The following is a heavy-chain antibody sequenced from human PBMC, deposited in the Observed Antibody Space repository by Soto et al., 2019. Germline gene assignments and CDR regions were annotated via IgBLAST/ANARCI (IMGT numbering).Heavy chain of an antibody. CDR3: ARGSAVLRFLEWLMDP. J-gene: IGHJ5*02. D-gene: IGHD3-3*01. Sequence: PSETLSLTCTVSGGSISSSSYYWGWIRQPPGKGLEWIGSIYYSGSTYYSPSLKSRVTISVDTSKNQFSLKLSSVTAADTAVYYCARGSAVLRFLEWLMDPWGQGTLVTVSS. CDR2: IYYSGST. CDR1: GGSISSSSYY. V-gene: IGHV4-39*01.